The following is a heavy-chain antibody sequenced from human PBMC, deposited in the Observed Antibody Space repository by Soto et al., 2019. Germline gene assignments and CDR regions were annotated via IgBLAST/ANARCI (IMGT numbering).Heavy chain of an antibody. D-gene: IGHD5-12*01. CDR3: ARGGVGIVLIPSGYDCLDY. J-gene: IGHJ4*02. CDR2: FDPEDGET. V-gene: IGHV1-24*01. Sequence: GASVKVSCKVSGYTLTELSMHWVRQAPGKGLEWMGGFDPEDGETIYAQKFQGRVTMTRDTSTSTVYMELSSLRSEDTAVYYCARGGVGIVLIPSGYDCLDYWGQGTLVTVSS. CDR1: GYTLTELS.